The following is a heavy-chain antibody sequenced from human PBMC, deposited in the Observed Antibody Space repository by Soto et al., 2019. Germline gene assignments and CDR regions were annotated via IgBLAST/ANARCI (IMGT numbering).Heavy chain of an antibody. Sequence: QVHLVQSGAEVKKPGASVKVSCKGSGYTFTSYGITWVRQAPGQGLEWMGWISAHNGNTNYAQKFQGRVTVTRDTATSTAYMELRSLRSDDTAVHYCARGRYGDYWGQGALVTVSS. D-gene: IGHD1-1*01. V-gene: IGHV1-18*01. CDR1: GYTFTSYG. CDR2: ISAHNGNT. CDR3: ARGRYGDY. J-gene: IGHJ4*02.